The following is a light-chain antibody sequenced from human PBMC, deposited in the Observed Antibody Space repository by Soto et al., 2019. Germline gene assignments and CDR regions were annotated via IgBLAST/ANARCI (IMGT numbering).Light chain of an antibody. CDR1: QTVHTN. J-gene: IGKJ4*01. CDR2: DTS. CDR3: QTYNNWQLT. Sequence: EIVLTQSPATLSVSPGDIVTISCRASQTVHTNLAWYQHKPGQTPRLLIYDTSTRATGVTARFSGSRSGPEFTLTIKSMQSEDFAIYYCQTYNNWQLTCGGGPTVDLK. V-gene: IGKV3-15*01.